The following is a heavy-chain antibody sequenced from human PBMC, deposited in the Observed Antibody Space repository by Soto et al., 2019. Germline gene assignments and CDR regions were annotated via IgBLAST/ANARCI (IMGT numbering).Heavy chain of an antibody. V-gene: IGHV4-34*01. CDR3: ARVANVTPAFIAMDV. D-gene: IGHD2-8*01. Sequence: RSLTSAVYGGSFSGYYWSWIRQPPGKLLEWIGEINRSGSTNYNPSLKSRVTISVDTSKNQFSLKLSSVTAADTAVYYCARVANVTPAFIAMDVWGQGTSVSVSS. J-gene: IGHJ6*02. CDR1: GGSFSGYY. CDR2: INRSGST.